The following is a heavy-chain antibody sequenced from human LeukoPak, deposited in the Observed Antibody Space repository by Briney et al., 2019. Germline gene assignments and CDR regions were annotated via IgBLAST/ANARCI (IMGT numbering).Heavy chain of an antibody. CDR1: GDSVSSISVA. CDR2: TYYRSKWYY. V-gene: IGHV6-1*01. J-gene: IGHJ6*02. CDR3: SLARSEYHYGMDV. Sequence: SQTLSLTCAISGDSVSSISVAWSWIRQSPSRGIEWLGRTYYRSKWYYEYAVSVKSRINISPDTSKNQFSLQLTSVTPEDTAVYYCSLARSEYHYGMDVWGQGTTVTVSS.